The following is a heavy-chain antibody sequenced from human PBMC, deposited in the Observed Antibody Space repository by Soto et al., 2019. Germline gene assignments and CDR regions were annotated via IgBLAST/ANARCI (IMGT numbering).Heavy chain of an antibody. Sequence: QQQLQESGSGLVKPSETLSLTCAVSGRSISSGGYSWNWIRQPPGKVLEWIGYIYHSGSTYYNPSLKSRVTISVDRSKNQFSLWLTSVTAAETAVYYCASGPYEYVQHWGQGALVTVSS. J-gene: IGHJ1*01. CDR1: GRSISSGGYS. V-gene: IGHV4-30-2*01. CDR3: ASGPYEYVQH. CDR2: IYHSGST.